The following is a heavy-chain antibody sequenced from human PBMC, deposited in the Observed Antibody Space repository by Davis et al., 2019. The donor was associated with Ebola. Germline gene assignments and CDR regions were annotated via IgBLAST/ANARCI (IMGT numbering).Heavy chain of an antibody. CDR2: ISSSSYI. V-gene: IGHV3-21*01. D-gene: IGHD3-10*01. CDR1: GFTFSSYS. J-gene: IGHJ3*02. Sequence: GESLKISCAASGFTFSSYSMNWVRQAPGKGLEWVSSISSSSYIYYADSVKGRFTISRDNAKNSLYLQMNSLRAEDTAVYYCARGPAGDAFDIWGQGTMVTVSS. CDR3: ARGPAGDAFDI.